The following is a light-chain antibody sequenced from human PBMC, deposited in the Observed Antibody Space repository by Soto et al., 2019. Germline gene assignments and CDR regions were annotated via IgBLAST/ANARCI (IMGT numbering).Light chain of an antibody. J-gene: IGKJ4*01. CDR2: DAA. Sequence: IQLTQSPSSLSASVGDRVTITCRAGPAIASFLAWYQQKPGTAPKLLIYDAATLQSGVPSRFSGSRSGTEYTLTITSLQSEDSAVYYCQEYNYWHPLTFGGGTKVDIK. CDR3: QEYNYWHPLT. V-gene: IGKV1-9*01. CDR1: PAIASF.